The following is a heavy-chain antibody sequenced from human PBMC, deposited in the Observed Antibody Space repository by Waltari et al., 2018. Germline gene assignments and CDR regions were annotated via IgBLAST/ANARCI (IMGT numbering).Heavy chain of an antibody. CDR1: GYPLSSGYY. D-gene: IGHD1-26*01. CDR2: IYHSGTT. V-gene: IGHV4-38-2*01. CDR3: ARGSFDSDSYFDV. Sequence: QVQLQESGPGLGKPSETLSLTCAVSGYPLSSGYYWGWIRQPPGKGLEWIGSIYHSGTTYYSPSLKSRVTISVDTSKNQFSLKVTSLTAADTAIYYCARGSFDSDSYFDVWGRGTLVTVSS. J-gene: IGHJ2*01.